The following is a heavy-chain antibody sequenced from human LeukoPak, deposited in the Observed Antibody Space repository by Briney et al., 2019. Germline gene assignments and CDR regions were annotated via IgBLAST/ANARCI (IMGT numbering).Heavy chain of an antibody. D-gene: IGHD3-22*01. CDR1: GFTFSSYA. CDR2: ISASGGST. J-gene: IGHJ4*02. CDR3: ARYYYDSSVGPYFDY. Sequence: GGSLRLSCAASGFTFSSYAMSWVRQAPGKGLEWVSAISASGGSTYYADSVKGRFTISRDNSKNTLYLQMNSLRAEDTAVYYCARYYYDSSVGPYFDYWGQGTLVTVSS. V-gene: IGHV3-23*01.